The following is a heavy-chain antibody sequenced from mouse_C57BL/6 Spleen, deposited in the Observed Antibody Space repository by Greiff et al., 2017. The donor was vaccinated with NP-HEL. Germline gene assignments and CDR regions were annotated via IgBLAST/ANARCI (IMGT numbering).Heavy chain of an antibody. D-gene: IGHD2-3*01. CDR2: IYPGDGDT. V-gene: IGHV1-82*01. Sequence: QVQLQQSGPELVKPGASVKISCKASGYAFSSSWMNWVKQRPGKGLEWIGRIYPGDGDTNYNGKFKGKATLTADKSSSTAYMKLSSLTSEDSAVYFCARYGYYGSMDYWGQGTSVTVSS. CDR3: ARYGYYGSMDY. J-gene: IGHJ4*01. CDR1: GYAFSSSW.